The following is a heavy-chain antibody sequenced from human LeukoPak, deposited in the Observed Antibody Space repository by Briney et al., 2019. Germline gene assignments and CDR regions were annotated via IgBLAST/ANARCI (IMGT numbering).Heavy chain of an antibody. CDR1: GGSISSSSDY. J-gene: IGHJ4*02. Sequence: SETLSLTCTVSGGSISSSSDYWGWIRQPPGKGLEWIGSIYYSGSTYYNPSLKSRVTISVDTSKNQFSLKLSSVTAADTTVYSCARHSFSSGWKSFDYWGQETLVTVSS. D-gene: IGHD6-19*01. CDR2: IYYSGST. V-gene: IGHV4-39*01. CDR3: ARHSFSSGWKSFDY.